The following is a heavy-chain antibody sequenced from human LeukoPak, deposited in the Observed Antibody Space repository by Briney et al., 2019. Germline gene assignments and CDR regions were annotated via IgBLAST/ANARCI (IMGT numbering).Heavy chain of an antibody. CDR1: GFTFSSYN. CDR3: ARDGSMISIAVAGQDY. CDR2: IGSLSTYI. D-gene: IGHD6-19*01. J-gene: IGHJ4*02. V-gene: IGHV3-21*01. Sequence: GGSLRLSCAASGFTFSSYNMNWVRQAPGKGLEWVSSIGSLSTYIYYADSVQGRFTISRDNAKNSLYLQMNSLRAEDTAVYYCARDGSMISIAVAGQDYWGQGTLVTVSS.